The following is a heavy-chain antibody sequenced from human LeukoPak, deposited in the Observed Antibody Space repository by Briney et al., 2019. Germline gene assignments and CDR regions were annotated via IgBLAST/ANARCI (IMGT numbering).Heavy chain of an antibody. CDR2: INQDGSEK. Sequence: GGSLRLSCAASGFTFSTYWMSWVRQAPGKGLEWVANINQDGSEKYYVDSVKGRFTISRDNAKNSLYLQMNSLRAEDTAVYYCARVPRIAAPGTPRTYNWLDPWGQGTLVTVSS. V-gene: IGHV3-7*01. CDR1: GFTFSTYW. CDR3: ARVPRIAAPGTPRTYNWLDP. D-gene: IGHD6-13*01. J-gene: IGHJ5*02.